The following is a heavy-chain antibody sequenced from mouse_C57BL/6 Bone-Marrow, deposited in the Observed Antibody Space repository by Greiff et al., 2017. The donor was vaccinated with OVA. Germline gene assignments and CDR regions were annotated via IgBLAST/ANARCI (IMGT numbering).Heavy chain of an antibody. Sequence: EVQGVESGPELVKPGASVKMSCKASGYTFTDYNMHWVKQSHGKSLEWIGYINPNNGGTSYNQKFKGKATLTVNKSSSTAYMELRSLTSEDSAVYYCASGELRGTYWGQGTLVTVSA. CDR1: GYTFTDYN. V-gene: IGHV1-22*01. CDR3: ASGELRGTY. D-gene: IGHD2-4*01. J-gene: IGHJ3*01. CDR2: INPNNGGT.